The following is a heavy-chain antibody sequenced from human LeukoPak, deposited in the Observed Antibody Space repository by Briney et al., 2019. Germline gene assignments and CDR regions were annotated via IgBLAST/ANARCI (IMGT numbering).Heavy chain of an antibody. V-gene: IGHV1-18*01. J-gene: IGHJ4*02. Sequence: ASVKVSCKAYGYTFTSYGISWVRQAPGQVREWMGWISAYNGNTNYAQRLQGRVTMTTDTSTSTAYMELRSLRSDDTAVYYCARGVGIAARPDYLGQGTLVTVSS. D-gene: IGHD6-6*01. CDR1: GYTFTSYG. CDR2: ISAYNGNT. CDR3: ARGVGIAARPDY.